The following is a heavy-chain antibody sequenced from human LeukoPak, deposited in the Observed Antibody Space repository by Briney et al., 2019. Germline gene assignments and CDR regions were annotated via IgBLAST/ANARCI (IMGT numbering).Heavy chain of an antibody. CDR1: GFTFSTYD. CDR2: IGTAGDT. D-gene: IGHD1-26*01. CDR3: ARDRGFPGRGRPDAFDF. Sequence: GGSLRLSCAASGFTFSTYDMHWVPQATGKGLEWVSAIGTAGDTYYPGSVKGRFTISRENAKNSLYLQMNRLRAEDTAVYFCARDRGFPGRGRPDAFDFWGQGTMVTVSS. V-gene: IGHV3-13*01. J-gene: IGHJ3*01.